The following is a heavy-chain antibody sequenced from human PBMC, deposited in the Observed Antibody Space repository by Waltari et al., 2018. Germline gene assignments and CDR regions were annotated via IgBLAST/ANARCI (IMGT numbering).Heavy chain of an antibody. CDR2: ISSSSSYI. D-gene: IGHD6-13*01. Sequence: EVQLVESGGGLVKPGGSLRLSCAASGFTFSSYSMNWVRQAPGKGLEWVSSISSSSSYIYYADSVKGRFTISRDNAKNSLYLQMNSLRAEDTAVYYCASSPPSSWVDYWGQGTLVTVSS. CDR3: ASSPPSSWVDY. V-gene: IGHV3-21*01. CDR1: GFTFSSYS. J-gene: IGHJ4*02.